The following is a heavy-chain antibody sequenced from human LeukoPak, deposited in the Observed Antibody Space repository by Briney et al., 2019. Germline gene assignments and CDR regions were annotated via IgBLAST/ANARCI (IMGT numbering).Heavy chain of an antibody. V-gene: IGHV1-18*01. J-gene: IGHJ4*02. CDR2: ISSSNGNT. CDR1: GYAFTTYG. CDR3: VRDEYYEVAY. D-gene: IGHD3-22*01. Sequence: ASVKVSCRASGYAFTTYGFSWVRQVPGQGLEWMGWISSSNGNTNYAQDFLGRLTMTTDTSTTTAYMELRSLRSDDTAVYYCVRDEYYEVAYWGQGTLVTVSP.